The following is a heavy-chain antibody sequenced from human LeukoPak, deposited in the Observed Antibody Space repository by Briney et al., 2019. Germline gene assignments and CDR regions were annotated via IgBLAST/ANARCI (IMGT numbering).Heavy chain of an antibody. CDR1: GFTFCHYG. D-gene: IGHD3-10*01. CDR3: SRDRGVRGDIITDYLDQ. V-gene: IGHV3-33*01. CDR2: TWNGKNDK. J-gene: IGHJ4*02. Sequence: PGGSLRLSCATSGFTFCHYGMHWVRQAPGKGLDWVAVTWNGKNDKYYADSVKGRFTISRDDSKNTMYLQMNSLRAEDTAVYFGSRDRGVRGDIITDYLDQWGQGTLVTVSS.